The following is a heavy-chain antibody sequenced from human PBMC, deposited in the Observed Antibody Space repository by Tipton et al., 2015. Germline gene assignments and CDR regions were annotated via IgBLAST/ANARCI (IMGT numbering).Heavy chain of an antibody. J-gene: IGHJ4*02. D-gene: IGHD3-3*01. V-gene: IGHV4-4*02. CDR3: TRYVYGVIPSGVY. Sequence: TLSLTCDVSGVSISSRNWWSWVRQPPGKGLEWIGEMYYGGTTNYNPSLKSRVTMSLDRAKKQFSLSLFSVTAADTAMYYCTRYVYGVIPSGVYWGQGTLVTVSS. CDR1: GVSISSRNW. CDR2: MYYGGTT.